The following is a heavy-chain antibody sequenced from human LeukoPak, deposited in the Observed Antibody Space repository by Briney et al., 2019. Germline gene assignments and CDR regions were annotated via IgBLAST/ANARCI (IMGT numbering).Heavy chain of an antibody. Sequence: GGSLRLSCAASGFTFSSYTMHWVRQAPGKGREWVGRIKSKTDGGTTDYAAPVKGRFTISRDDSKNTLYLQMNSLKTEDTAVYYCTTEYCSSTSCYDGWGQGTLVTVSS. CDR3: TTEYCSSTSCYDG. V-gene: IGHV3-15*01. CDR1: GFTFSSYT. CDR2: IKSKTDGGTT. J-gene: IGHJ4*02. D-gene: IGHD2-2*01.